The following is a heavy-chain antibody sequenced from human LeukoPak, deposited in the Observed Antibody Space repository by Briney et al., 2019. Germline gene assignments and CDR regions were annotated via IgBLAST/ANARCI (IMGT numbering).Heavy chain of an antibody. CDR3: AREKKDIVVVPAAIPDY. J-gene: IGHJ4*02. CDR2: IYTSGST. V-gene: IGHV4-61*02. Sequence: SETLSLTCTVSGGSISSGSYYWSWIRQPAGKGLEWIGRIYTSGSTNYNPSLKSRVTISVDTSKNQFSLKLSSVTAADTAGYYCAREKKDIVVVPAAIPDYWGQGTLVTVSS. CDR1: GGSISSGSYY. D-gene: IGHD2-2*02.